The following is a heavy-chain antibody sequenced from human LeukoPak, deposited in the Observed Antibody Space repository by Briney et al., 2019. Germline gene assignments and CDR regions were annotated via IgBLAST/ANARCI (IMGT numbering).Heavy chain of an antibody. V-gene: IGHV4-59*01. CDR2: IYYSGST. CDR3: ARDGMVRGVITADDAFDI. Sequence: KSSETLSLTCTVSGGSISSYYWSWIRQPPGKGLEWIGYIYYSGSTNYNPSPKSRVTISVDTSKNQFSLKLSSVTAADTAVYYCARDGMVRGVITADDAFDIWGQGTMVTVSS. J-gene: IGHJ3*02. D-gene: IGHD3-10*01. CDR1: GGSISSYY.